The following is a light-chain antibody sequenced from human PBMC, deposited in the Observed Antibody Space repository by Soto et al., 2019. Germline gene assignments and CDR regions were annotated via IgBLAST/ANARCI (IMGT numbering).Light chain of an antibody. CDR3: QQLKSYSFT. Sequence: DIQLTQSPSFLSASVEDRVTITCRASQDISSFLAWYQQKPGKAPKLLIYAASTLQSGVPSGFSGSGSGTEFTLTISSLQPEDFATYYCQQLKSYSFTFGPGTKVDIK. CDR2: AAS. CDR1: QDISSF. V-gene: IGKV1-9*01. J-gene: IGKJ3*01.